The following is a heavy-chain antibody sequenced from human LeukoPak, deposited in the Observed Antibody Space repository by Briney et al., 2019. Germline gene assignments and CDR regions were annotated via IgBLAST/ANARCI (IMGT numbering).Heavy chain of an antibody. V-gene: IGHV3-23*01. CDR2: ISGSGGST. Sequence: SGGSLRLSCAASGSTFSSYAMSWVRQAPGKGLEWVSVISGSGGSTYSADSVKGRFTISRDNSKNTLYLQMNTLTAEDTAVYYCAKLVPSDDFWSGYLGWFDPWGQGTLVTVSS. J-gene: IGHJ5*02. CDR3: AKLVPSDDFWSGYLGWFDP. D-gene: IGHD3-3*01. CDR1: GSTFSSYA.